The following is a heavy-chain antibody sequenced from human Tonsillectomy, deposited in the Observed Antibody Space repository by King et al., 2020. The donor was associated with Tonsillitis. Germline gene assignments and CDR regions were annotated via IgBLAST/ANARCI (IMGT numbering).Heavy chain of an antibody. CDR3: VRASGYCTNGVCYSYYFDF. J-gene: IGHJ4*02. CDR1: TFRFSDHF. CDR2: ARNRGHGYTT. D-gene: IGHD2-8*01. V-gene: IGHV3-72*01. Sequence: QLVQSGGGLVQPGGSLRLSCATSTFRFSDHFMDWVRQAPGKGLEWVGRARNRGHGYTTEYAASVRGRFTFSRDDSENSFYLQMNSLKTEDTAVYYCVRASGYCTNGVCYSYYFDFWGQGALVTVSS.